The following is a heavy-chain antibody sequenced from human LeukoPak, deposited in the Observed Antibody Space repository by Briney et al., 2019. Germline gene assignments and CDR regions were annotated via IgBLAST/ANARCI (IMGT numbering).Heavy chain of an antibody. CDR3: ARPLGRGIAAAGTIEWFDP. Sequence: GESLKISCKGSGYSFTSYCIGWVRQMPGKGLEWMGSIYPGDSDTRYSPSFQGQVTISADKSISTAYLQWSSLKASDTAMYYCARPLGRGIAAAGTIEWFDPWGQGTLVTVSS. CDR1: GYSFTSYC. D-gene: IGHD6-13*01. J-gene: IGHJ5*02. V-gene: IGHV5-51*01. CDR2: IYPGDSDT.